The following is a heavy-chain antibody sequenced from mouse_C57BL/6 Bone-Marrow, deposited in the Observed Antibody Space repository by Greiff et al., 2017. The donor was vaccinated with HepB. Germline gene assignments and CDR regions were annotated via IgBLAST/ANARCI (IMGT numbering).Heavy chain of an antibody. CDR1: GFTFSSYA. V-gene: IGHV5-4*03. CDR3: ARGTTALFDY. Sequence: EVKLVESGGGLVKPGGSLKLSCAASGFTFSSYAMSWVRQTPEKRLEWVATISDGGSYTYYPDNVKGRFTISRDNAKNNLYLQMSHLKSEDTAMYYCARGTTALFDYWGQGTTLTVSS. CDR2: ISDGGSYT. J-gene: IGHJ2*01. D-gene: IGHD1-2*01.